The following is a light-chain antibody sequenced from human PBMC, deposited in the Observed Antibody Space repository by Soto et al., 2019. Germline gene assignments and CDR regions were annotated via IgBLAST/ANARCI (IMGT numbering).Light chain of an antibody. Sequence: SVLTQTPSVSGAPGQRVTISCTGRSSNIGAGYDVHWYQHLPGTAPKLLIYGTTNRPSGVPDRFSGSKSGISASLVITGLQAEDEADYYCHSYDSSLSASVFGAGTKVTVL. CDR2: GTT. J-gene: IGLJ1*01. CDR3: HSYDSSLSASV. CDR1: SSNIGAGYD. V-gene: IGLV1-40*01.